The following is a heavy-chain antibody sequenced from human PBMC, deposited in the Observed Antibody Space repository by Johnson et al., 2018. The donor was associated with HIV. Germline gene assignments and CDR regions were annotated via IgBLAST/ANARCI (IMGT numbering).Heavy chain of an antibody. CDR3: AKERVGATGGAFDI. Sequence: VQLVESGGGLVQPGGSLRLSCAASGFTFSSYWMSWVRQAPGKGLEWVANIKQDGSEKYYVDSVKGRFTISRDNAKNSLYLHMNSLRAEDTALYYCAKERVGATGGAFDIWGQGTMVTVSS. J-gene: IGHJ3*02. V-gene: IGHV3-7*05. CDR2: IKQDGSEK. D-gene: IGHD1-26*01. CDR1: GFTFSSYW.